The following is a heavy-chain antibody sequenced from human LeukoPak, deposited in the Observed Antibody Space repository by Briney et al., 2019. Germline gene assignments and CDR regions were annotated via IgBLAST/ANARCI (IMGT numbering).Heavy chain of an antibody. D-gene: IGHD6-13*01. V-gene: IGHV4-59*08. CDR3: ARLRAAAGVDY. Sequence: SETLSLTCAVYGGSFSGYYWSWIRQPPGKGLEWIGYIYYSGSTNYNPSLKSRVTISVDTSKNQFSLKLSSVTAADTAVYYCARLRAAAGVDYWGQGTLVTVSS. J-gene: IGHJ4*02. CDR1: GGSFSGYY. CDR2: IYYSGST.